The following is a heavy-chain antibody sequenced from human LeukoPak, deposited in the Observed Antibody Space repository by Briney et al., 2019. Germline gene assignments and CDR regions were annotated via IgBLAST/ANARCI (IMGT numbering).Heavy chain of an antibody. D-gene: IGHD2-15*01. V-gene: IGHV3-30*18. J-gene: IGHJ6*03. CDR3: AKWTRGVAATGNYYSYYMDV. Sequence: GGSLRLSCAASGFTFRNYGMQCVRHAPGKRREGGAVISYDGSNKYYTDSVKGRFTISRDNSKNTLYSQMTSLRAEDTALSYSAKWTRGVAATGNYYSYYMDVWGKGTTVTVSS. CDR2: ISYDGSNK. CDR1: GFTFRNYG.